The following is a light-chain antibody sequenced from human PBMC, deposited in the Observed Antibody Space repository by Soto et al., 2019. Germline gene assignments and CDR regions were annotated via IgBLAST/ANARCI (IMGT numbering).Light chain of an antibody. V-gene: IGKV3-20*01. CDR1: QSISSTY. CDR2: GAS. Sequence: EIVLTQSPGTLSLSPGERATLSCRASQSISSTYLAWYQQKLGQAPRLLIYGASSRATGIPDRFSGSGSGTDFTLTISRLEPEDFAVYYCQQYGNSPITFGQGTRLEI. CDR3: QQYGNSPIT. J-gene: IGKJ5*01.